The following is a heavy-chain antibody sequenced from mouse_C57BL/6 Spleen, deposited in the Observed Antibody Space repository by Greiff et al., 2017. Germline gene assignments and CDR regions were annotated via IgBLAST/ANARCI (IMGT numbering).Heavy chain of an antibody. D-gene: IGHD1-1*02. CDR1: GYSITSGYY. Sequence: EVKLQESGPGLVKPSQSLSLTCSVTGYSITSGYYWNWIRQFPGNKLEWMGYISYDGSNNYNPSLKNRISITRDTSKNQFFLKLNSVTTEDTATYYCARVVVGLDYWGQGTTLTVSS. V-gene: IGHV3-6*01. CDR2: ISYDGSN. J-gene: IGHJ2*01. CDR3: ARVVVGLDY.